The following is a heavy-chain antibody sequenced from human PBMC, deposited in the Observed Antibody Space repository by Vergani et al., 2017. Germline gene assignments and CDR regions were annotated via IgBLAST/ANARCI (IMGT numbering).Heavy chain of an antibody. D-gene: IGHD6-19*01. CDR3: PTDSSGWSTFDY. V-gene: IGHV3-48*01. CDR2: ISSSSSTI. CDR1: GFTFSIYS. Sequence: EVKLVESGGGLVKPGGSRRLSGAAPGFTFSIYSMNWVRQAPGKGLEWVSYISSSSSTIYYADSVKGRFTISRDNAKNSLYLQMISLGAEETALYYCPTDSSGWSTFDYWGQGTLVTVSS. J-gene: IGHJ4*02.